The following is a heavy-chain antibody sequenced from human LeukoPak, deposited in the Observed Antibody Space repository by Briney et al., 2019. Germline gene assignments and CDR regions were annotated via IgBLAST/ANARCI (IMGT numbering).Heavy chain of an antibody. D-gene: IGHD3-9*01. V-gene: IGHV3-48*02. CDR3: AMLSGVLRYFDRSGGMDV. J-gene: IGHJ6*02. CDR1: GFTFSSSE. CDR2: ISSSSSSI. Sequence: PGGSLRLSCAASGFTFSSSEMNWVRQAPGKGREWVSYISSSSSSIYYADSVKGRFTISRDNAKNSLYLQMNSLRDEDTAVYYCAMLSGVLRYFDRSGGMDVWGQGTTVTVSS.